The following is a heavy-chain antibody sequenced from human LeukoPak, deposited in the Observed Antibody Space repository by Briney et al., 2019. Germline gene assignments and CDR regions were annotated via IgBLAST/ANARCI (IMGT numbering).Heavy chain of an antibody. CDR1: GFTFSSYS. CDR2: ISSSSSYI. Sequence: GGSLRLSCAASGFTFSSYSMNWVRQAPGKGLEWVSSISSSSSYIYYADSVKGRFTISRGNAKNSLYLQMNSLRAEDTAVYYCARQRAGFTVTTSDYWGQGTLVTVSS. CDR3: ARQRAGFTVTTSDY. V-gene: IGHV3-21*01. J-gene: IGHJ4*02. D-gene: IGHD4-17*01.